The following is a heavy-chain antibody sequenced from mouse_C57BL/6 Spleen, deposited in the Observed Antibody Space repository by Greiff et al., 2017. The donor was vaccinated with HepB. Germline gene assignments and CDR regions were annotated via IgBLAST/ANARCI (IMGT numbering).Heavy chain of an antibody. CDR1: GYAFSSYW. J-gene: IGHJ3*01. CDR3: ARGGPYGNPFAY. CDR2: IYPGDGDT. Sequence: VQLKESGAELVKPGASVKISCKASGYAFSSYWMNWVKQRPGKGLEWIGQIYPGDGDTNYNGKFKGKATLTADKSSSTAYMQLSSLTSEDSAVYFCARGGPYGNPFAYWGQGTLVTVSA. D-gene: IGHD2-1*01. V-gene: IGHV1-80*01.